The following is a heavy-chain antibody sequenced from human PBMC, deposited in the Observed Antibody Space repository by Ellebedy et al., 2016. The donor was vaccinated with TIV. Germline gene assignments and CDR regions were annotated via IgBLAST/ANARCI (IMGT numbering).Heavy chain of an antibody. V-gene: IGHV1-69*13. Sequence: SVKVSXXASGGTFSSYAISWVRQAPGQGLEWMGGIIPIFGTANYAQKFQGRVTITADESTSTAYMELSSLRSEDTAVYYCACAREFGELSPYYFDYWGQGTLVTVSS. CDR1: GGTFSSYA. D-gene: IGHD3-10*01. CDR2: IIPIFGTA. J-gene: IGHJ4*02. CDR3: ACAREFGELSPYYFDY.